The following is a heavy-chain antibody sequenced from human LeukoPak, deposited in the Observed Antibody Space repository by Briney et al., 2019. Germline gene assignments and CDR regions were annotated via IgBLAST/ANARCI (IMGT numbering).Heavy chain of an antibody. V-gene: IGHV3-30*02. CDR2: IRYDGSTK. Sequence: PGGSLRLSCAASGFTFSDYGMHWVRQAPGKGLDWVAYIRYDGSTKYYADSVKGRFTISRDNSKNTLYLQMNSLRAEDTAVYYCAKSLAATGNYWGQGTLVTVSS. CDR3: AKSLAATGNY. D-gene: IGHD6-13*01. J-gene: IGHJ4*02. CDR1: GFTFSDYG.